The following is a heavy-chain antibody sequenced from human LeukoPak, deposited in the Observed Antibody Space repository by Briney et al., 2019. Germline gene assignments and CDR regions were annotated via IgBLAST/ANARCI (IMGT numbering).Heavy chain of an antibody. Sequence: ASVKVSCKASGYTFTGYYMHWVRQAPGQGLEWMGWINPNSGGTNYAQKFQGRVTMTGDTSISTAYMELSRLRSDDTAVYYCARVRGRWGLYNWFDPWGQGTLVTVSS. CDR1: GYTFTGYY. D-gene: IGHD3-16*01. CDR2: INPNSGGT. V-gene: IGHV1-2*02. CDR3: ARVRGRWGLYNWFDP. J-gene: IGHJ5*02.